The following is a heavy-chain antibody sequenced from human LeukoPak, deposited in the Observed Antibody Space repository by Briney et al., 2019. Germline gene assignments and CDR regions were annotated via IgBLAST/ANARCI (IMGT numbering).Heavy chain of an antibody. J-gene: IGHJ4*02. CDR3: ARDLRYCSSTSCYPYYFDY. V-gene: IGHV4-59*01. Sequence: PSETVSLTCTVSGGSISSYYWSWIRQPPGKGLEWIGYIYYSGSTNYNPSLKSRVTISVDTSKNQFSLKLSSVTAADTAVYYCARDLRYCSSTSCYPYYFDYWGQGTLVTVSS. CDR2: IYYSGST. D-gene: IGHD2-2*01. CDR1: GGSISSYY.